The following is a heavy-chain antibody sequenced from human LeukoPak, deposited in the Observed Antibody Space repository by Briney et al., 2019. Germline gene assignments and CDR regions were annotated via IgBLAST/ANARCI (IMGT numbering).Heavy chain of an antibody. V-gene: IGHV3-11*04. Sequence: GRSLRLSCAASGFTFSDYYMSWIRQAPGKGLEWVSYISTSGNTKYYADSVKGRLTISRDNAKNSLYLQMNSLRAEDTAVYYCARVEMATIVIDYWGQGTLVTVSS. CDR1: GFTFSDYY. CDR2: ISTSGNTK. D-gene: IGHD5-24*01. J-gene: IGHJ4*02. CDR3: ARVEMATIVIDY.